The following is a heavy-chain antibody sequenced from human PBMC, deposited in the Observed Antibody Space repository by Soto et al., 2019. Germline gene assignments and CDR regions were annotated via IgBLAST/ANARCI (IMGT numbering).Heavy chain of an antibody. V-gene: IGHV4-59*01. CDR3: ARGPPHDGEIFGVAVDY. CDR1: GGSIKSYF. D-gene: IGHD3-3*01. CDR2: IHYSGST. Sequence: PSETLSLTCTVSGGSIKSYFWSWIRQSPGKGLEWIGYIHYSGSTNYNPSLQSRVTVSVDTSKNQFSLKLSSVTAADTAVYYCARGPPHDGEIFGVAVDYWGQGIQVTVSS. J-gene: IGHJ4*02.